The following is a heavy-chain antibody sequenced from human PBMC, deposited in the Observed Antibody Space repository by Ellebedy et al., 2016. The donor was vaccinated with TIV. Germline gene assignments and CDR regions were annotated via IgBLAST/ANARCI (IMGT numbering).Heavy chain of an antibody. Sequence: GGSLRLXXAASGFTFDDYAMHWVRQAPGKGLEWVSGISWNSGSIGYADSVKGRFTISRDNAKNSLYLQMNSLRAEDTALYYCAKEVAARRGYMDVWGKGTTVTVSS. D-gene: IGHD6-6*01. V-gene: IGHV3-9*01. CDR1: GFTFDDYA. CDR2: ISWNSGSI. CDR3: AKEVAARRGYMDV. J-gene: IGHJ6*03.